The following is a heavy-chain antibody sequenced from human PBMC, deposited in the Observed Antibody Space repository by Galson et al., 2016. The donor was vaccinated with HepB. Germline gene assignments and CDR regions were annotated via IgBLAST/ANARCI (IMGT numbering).Heavy chain of an antibody. CDR2: ISFDGGKQ. CDR3: ARDYSYSSNWPGY. V-gene: IGHV3-30*03. CDR1: GFALSSYG. Sequence: SLRLSCAVSGFALSSYGMHWVRQVPGKGLEWVADISFDGGKQHYADSVKGRFSISRDTSRVYLQMSSPTPADTGLYYCARDYSYSSNWPGYWGQGTLVIVSS. J-gene: IGHJ4*02. D-gene: IGHD7-27*01.